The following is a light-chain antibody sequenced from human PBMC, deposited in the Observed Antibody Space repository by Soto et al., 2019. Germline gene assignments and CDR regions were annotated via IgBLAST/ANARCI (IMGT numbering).Light chain of an antibody. J-gene: IGKJ4*01. CDR3: QQRDSWPLT. CDR2: DVS. CDR1: ESVGSD. Sequence: ENVLTQSPATLSLSPGEGATLSCRASESVGSDLAWYQQKPGQPPRLLIYDVSGRATGVPARFSGSGSGTDSTLTISSLEPKDFAVYYCQQRDSWPLTFGGGTKVEIK. V-gene: IGKV3-11*01.